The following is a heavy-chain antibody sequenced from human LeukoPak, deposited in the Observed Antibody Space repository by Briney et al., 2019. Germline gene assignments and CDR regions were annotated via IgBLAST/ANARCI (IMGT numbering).Heavy chain of an antibody. J-gene: IGHJ4*02. D-gene: IGHD5-12*01. CDR3: ARQGSGYDPRGVY. Sequence: PSETLSLTCTVSGGSISSSSHYWGWIRQPPGKGPEWIGSIYYSGSTYYNPSLKSRVTISVDTSKNQFSLKLSSVTAADTAVYYCARQGSGYDPRGVYWGQGTLVTVSS. V-gene: IGHV4-39*01. CDR2: IYYSGST. CDR1: GGSISSSSHY.